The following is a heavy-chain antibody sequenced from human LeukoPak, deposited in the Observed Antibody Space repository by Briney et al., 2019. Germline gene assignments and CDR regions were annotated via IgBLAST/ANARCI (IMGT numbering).Heavy chain of an antibody. Sequence: GGTLRLSCAASGFTFSSYGMHWVRQAPGKGLEWLAVVSSDGSIDYYADSVRGRFTVSRDNSKNTMFLQFNTLRPEDTAVYYCAREAMGTTFSAWFDPWGQGTLVTASS. V-gene: IGHV3-30*03. J-gene: IGHJ5*02. D-gene: IGHD1-7*01. CDR1: GFTFSSYG. CDR3: AREAMGTTFSAWFDP. CDR2: VSSDGSID.